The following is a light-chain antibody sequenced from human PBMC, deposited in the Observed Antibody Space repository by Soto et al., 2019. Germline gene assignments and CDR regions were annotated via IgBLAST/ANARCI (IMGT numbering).Light chain of an antibody. CDR3: SSFTSKSTLI. J-gene: IGLJ2*01. Sequence: QSVLTQPASVSGSPGQSITISCAGTMRDVGAYNLVSWYQQHPGRVPQLIIYEVRNRPSGIPFRFSGSKSGNTASLTISGLQAEDEADYYCSSFTSKSTLIFGGGTKVTVL. CDR1: MRDVGAYNL. CDR2: EVR. V-gene: IGLV2-14*01.